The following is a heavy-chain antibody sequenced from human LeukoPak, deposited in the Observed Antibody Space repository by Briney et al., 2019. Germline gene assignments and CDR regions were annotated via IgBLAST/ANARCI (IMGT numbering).Heavy chain of an antibody. CDR1: GFTFSNYA. D-gene: IGHD6-19*01. CDR3: AREPYAVAGLIVDY. CDR2: ISSSSSYI. Sequence: PGGSLRLSCAASGFTFSNYAMNWVRQAPGKGLEWVSSISSSSSYIYYADSVKGRFTISRDNAKNSLYLQMNSLRAEDTAVYYCAREPYAVAGLIVDYWGQGTLVTVSS. J-gene: IGHJ4*02. V-gene: IGHV3-21*01.